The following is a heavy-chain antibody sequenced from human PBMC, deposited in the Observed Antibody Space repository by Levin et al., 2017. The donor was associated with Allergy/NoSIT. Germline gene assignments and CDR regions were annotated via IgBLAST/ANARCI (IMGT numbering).Heavy chain of an antibody. D-gene: IGHD6-6*01. V-gene: IGHV3-7*01. Sequence: GGSLRLSCAASGFTFSSYWMSWVRQAPGKGLEWVANIKQDGSGKYYVDSVKGRFTISRDNAKNSLYLQMNSLRAEDTAVYYCAARIAARPFDYWGQGTLVTVSS. CDR1: GFTFSSYW. CDR2: IKQDGSGK. CDR3: AARIAARPFDY. J-gene: IGHJ4*02.